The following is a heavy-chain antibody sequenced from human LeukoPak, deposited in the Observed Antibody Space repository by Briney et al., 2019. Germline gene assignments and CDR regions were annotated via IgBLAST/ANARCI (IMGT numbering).Heavy chain of an antibody. D-gene: IGHD3-10*01. Sequence: PSETLSLTCTVSGGSISSSSYYWDWIRQPPGKGLEWIGSIYYSGSTYYNPSLKSRVTISVDTSKNQFSLKLSSVTAADTAVFYCASHMVVYYGSGSYYDYWGQGTLVTVSS. V-gene: IGHV4-39*01. CDR2: IYYSGST. CDR3: ASHMVVYYGSGSYYDY. J-gene: IGHJ4*02. CDR1: GGSISSSSYY.